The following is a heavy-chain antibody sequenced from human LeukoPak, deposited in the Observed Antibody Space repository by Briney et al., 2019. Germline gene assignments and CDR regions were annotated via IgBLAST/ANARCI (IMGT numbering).Heavy chain of an antibody. CDR3: ARQGGSYYTPFDS. CDR1: GGSISSSSYY. CDR2: IYYSGST. J-gene: IGHJ4*02. V-gene: IGHV4-39*01. D-gene: IGHD1-26*01. Sequence: SQTLSLTCTVSGGSISSSSYYWGWIRQPPGKGLEWIGNIYYSGSTYYNPSLRSRVTISVDTSKNQFSLKLNSVTAADTAVYYCARQGGSYYTPFDSWGQGTLVTVSS.